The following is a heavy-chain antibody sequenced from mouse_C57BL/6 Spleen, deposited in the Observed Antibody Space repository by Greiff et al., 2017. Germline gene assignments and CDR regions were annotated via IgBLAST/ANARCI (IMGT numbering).Heavy chain of an antibody. J-gene: IGHJ3*01. Sequence: VQLQQSGTVLARPGASVKMSCKTSGYTFTSYWMHWVKQRPGQGLEWIGAIYPGNSDTSYNEKFKGTATLTAVTSASTAYMELSSLTNEDSAVXAWTRPIYGSSVAWFAYWGQGTLVTVSA. CDR2: IYPGNSDT. D-gene: IGHD1-1*01. CDR3: TRPIYGSSVAWFAY. CDR1: GYTFTSYW. V-gene: IGHV1-5*01.